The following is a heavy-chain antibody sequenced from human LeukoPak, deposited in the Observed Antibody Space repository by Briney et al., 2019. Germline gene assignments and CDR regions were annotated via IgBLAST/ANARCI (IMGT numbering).Heavy chain of an antibody. CDR3: VRDGGNSGWYFDL. D-gene: IGHD4-23*01. CDR2: TYYRSKWYN. V-gene: IGHV6-1*01. CDR1: GDSVSSNSAA. Sequence: SLTLSLTCAISGDSVSSNSAAWNWIRQPPSRGLEWLGRTYYRSKWYNDYAVSVKSRITINPDTSNNQFSLQLNSVTPEGTAVYYCVRDGGNSGWYFDLWGRGTLVTVSS. J-gene: IGHJ2*01.